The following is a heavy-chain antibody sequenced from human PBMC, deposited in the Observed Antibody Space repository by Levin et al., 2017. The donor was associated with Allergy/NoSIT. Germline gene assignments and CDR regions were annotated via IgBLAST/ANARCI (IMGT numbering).Heavy chain of an antibody. CDR2: YYGDGRT. D-gene: IGHD1-1*01. CDR1: GFTVSSNY. J-gene: IGHJ4*02. V-gene: IGHV3-53*01. Sequence: GGSLRLSCAASGFTVSSNYMSWVRQAPGKGLEWVSLYYGDGRTAYGDSVKGRFTISRDISRNTLDLQMSSLRAEDTALYYCARLSGTVWSPFDLWGQGTLVTVSS. CDR3: ARLSGTVWSPFDL.